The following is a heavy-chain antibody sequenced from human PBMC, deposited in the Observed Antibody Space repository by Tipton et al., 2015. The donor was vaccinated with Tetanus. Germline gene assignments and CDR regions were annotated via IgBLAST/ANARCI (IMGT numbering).Heavy chain of an antibody. J-gene: IGHJ3*02. V-gene: IGHV1-18*01. D-gene: IGHD6-19*01. CDR2: INTDKGST. Sequence: QLVQSGAEEKKPGASVKVSCKASGYTFTSFGINWVRQAPGQGLEWMGWINTDKGSTNYAQNLQGRVIMTTDTSTLTAYMELRSLRSDDTAVYYCARIGWLQQNKPAFDIWGQGTVVTVSS. CDR1: GYTFTSFG. CDR3: ARIGWLQQNKPAFDI.